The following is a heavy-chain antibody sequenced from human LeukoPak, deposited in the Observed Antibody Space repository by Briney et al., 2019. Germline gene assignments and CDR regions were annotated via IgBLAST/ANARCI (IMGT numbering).Heavy chain of an antibody. V-gene: IGHV4-59*01. D-gene: IGHD3-9*01. CDR2: IYYSGST. CDR3: ARGPRRYLDWLSRTLFDY. CDR1: GGSISSYY. J-gene: IGHJ4*02. Sequence: SETLSLTCTVSGGSISSYYWSWIRQPPGKGLEWIGYIYYSGSTNYNPSLKSRVTISVDTSKNQFSLKLSSVTAADTAVYYCARGPRRYLDWLSRTLFDYWGQGTLVTVSS.